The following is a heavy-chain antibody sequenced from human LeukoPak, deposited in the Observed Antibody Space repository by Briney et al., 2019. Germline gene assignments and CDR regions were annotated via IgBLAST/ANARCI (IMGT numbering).Heavy chain of an antibody. Sequence: QPGGSLRLSCAASGFTISSYWMHWVRQAPGKGLVWVSGIKSDGITTYYADSVKGRFTISRDNSKNTLYLQMNSLRAEDTAVYYCAREEEAAAAGMFTYWGQGTLVSVSS. V-gene: IGHV3-74*01. D-gene: IGHD6-13*01. CDR1: GFTISSYW. CDR2: IKSDGITT. J-gene: IGHJ4*02. CDR3: AREEEAAAAGMFTY.